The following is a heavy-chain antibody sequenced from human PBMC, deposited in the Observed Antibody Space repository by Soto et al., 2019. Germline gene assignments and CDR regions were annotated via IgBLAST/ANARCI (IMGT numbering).Heavy chain of an antibody. CDR2: FSGSGGNI. CDR1: GFTFSTHA. J-gene: IGHJ4*02. D-gene: IGHD1-7*01. CDR3: AREVSGTSFDY. Sequence: PGGSLRLSCVASGFTFSTHAMSWVRQAPGKGLEWVSTFSGSGGNIYYADSVKGRFTISRDNSKNTLYLQMNSLRAEDTAVYYCAREVSGTSFDYWGQGTLVTVSS. V-gene: IGHV3-23*01.